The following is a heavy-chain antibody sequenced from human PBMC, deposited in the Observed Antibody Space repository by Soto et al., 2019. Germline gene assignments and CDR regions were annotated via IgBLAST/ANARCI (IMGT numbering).Heavy chain of an antibody. V-gene: IGHV3-30*18. CDR3: AKDRAAATNWFDP. Sequence: HPGGSLRLSCAASGFTFSSYGMHWVRQAPGKGLNWVAFISYDGTNKYYAASVMGRSTISRDNSKNTLYLQMNSLRTEDTALYYCAKDRAAATNWFDPWGQGTLVTISS. D-gene: IGHD6-13*01. J-gene: IGHJ5*02. CDR1: GFTFSSYG. CDR2: ISYDGTNK.